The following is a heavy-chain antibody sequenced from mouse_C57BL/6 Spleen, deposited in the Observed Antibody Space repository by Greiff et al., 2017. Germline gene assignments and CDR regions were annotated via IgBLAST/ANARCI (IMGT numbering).Heavy chain of an antibody. CDR2: IDPSDSYT. CDR3: ASRKGYFDY. V-gene: IGHV1-50*01. CDR1: GYTFTSYW. Sequence: QVQLQQPGAELVKPGASVKLSCKASGYTFTSYWMQWVKQRPGQGLEWIGEIDPSDSYTNYNQKFKGKATLTVDTSSSTAYMQLSSLTSDDSAVYYCASRKGYFDYWGQGTTLTVSS. J-gene: IGHJ2*01.